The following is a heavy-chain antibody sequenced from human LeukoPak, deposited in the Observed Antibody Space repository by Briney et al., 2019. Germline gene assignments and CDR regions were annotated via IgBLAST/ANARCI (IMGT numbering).Heavy chain of an antibody. J-gene: IGHJ4*02. Sequence: SETLSLTCTVSGGSISSGGYYWSWLRQHPGKGLEWIGYIYYSGSTYYNPSLKSRVTISVDTSKNQFSLKLSSVTAADTAVYYCARERGYIAARPLTLIGPEYYFDYWGQGTLVTVSS. CDR3: ARERGYIAARPLTLIGPEYYFDY. CDR1: GGSISSGGYY. CDR2: IYYSGST. D-gene: IGHD6-6*01. V-gene: IGHV4-31*03.